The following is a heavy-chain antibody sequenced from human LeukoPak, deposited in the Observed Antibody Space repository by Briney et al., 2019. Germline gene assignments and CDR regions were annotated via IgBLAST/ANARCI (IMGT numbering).Heavy chain of an antibody. J-gene: IGHJ4*02. D-gene: IGHD2-15*01. CDR1: GGTFSSYA. CDR2: IIPIFGTA. V-gene: IGHV1-69*13. CDR3: ASRRLDRGVVVNLFDY. Sequence: GASVKVSCKASGGTFSSYAISWVRQAPGQGLEWMGGIIPIFGTANYARKFQGRVTITADESTSTAYMELSSLRSEDTAVYYCASRRLDRGVVVNLFDYWGQGTLVTVSS.